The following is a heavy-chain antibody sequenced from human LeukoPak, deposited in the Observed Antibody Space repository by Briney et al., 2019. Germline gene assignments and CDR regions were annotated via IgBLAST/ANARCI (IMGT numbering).Heavy chain of an antibody. CDR3: AKDSWEVGATSEIDY. CDR2: IRYDGSNK. CDR1: GFTFSSYC. Sequence: GGSLRLSCAASGFTFSSYCMHWVRQAPGKGLEWLAFIRYDGSNKYYADSVKGRFTISRDNSKNTLYLQMSSLRAEDTAVYYCAKDSWEVGATSEIDYWGQGSLVTVSS. V-gene: IGHV3-30*02. J-gene: IGHJ4*02. D-gene: IGHD1-26*01.